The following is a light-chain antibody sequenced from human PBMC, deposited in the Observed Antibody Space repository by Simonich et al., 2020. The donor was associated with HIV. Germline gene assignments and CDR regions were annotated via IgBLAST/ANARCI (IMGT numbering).Light chain of an antibody. CDR1: QSVSSN. CDR3: QQYNTWPPAYT. Sequence: EIVMTQSPATLSVSPGERATLSCRASQSVSSNLAWYQQKPGQAPRLLIYGASTRATGIPARFSGGGSGTDFTLPISSLQSEDFAVYYCQQYNTWPPAYTFGQGTKLEIK. V-gene: IGKV3-15*01. CDR2: GAS. J-gene: IGKJ2*01.